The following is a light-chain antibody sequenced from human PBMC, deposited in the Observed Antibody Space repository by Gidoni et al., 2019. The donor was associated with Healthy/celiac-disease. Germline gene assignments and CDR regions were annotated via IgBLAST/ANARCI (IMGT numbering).Light chain of an antibody. CDR2: GAS. Sequence: VLTQSPGTLSLSPGESATLSCRASQSVSSSYLAWYQQKPGQAPRLLIYGASSRATGIPDRFSGSGSGTDFTLTISRLEPEDFAVYYCQQYGSSPRITFGPGTKVDIK. J-gene: IGKJ3*01. CDR1: QSVSSSY. V-gene: IGKV3-20*01. CDR3: QQYGSSPRIT.